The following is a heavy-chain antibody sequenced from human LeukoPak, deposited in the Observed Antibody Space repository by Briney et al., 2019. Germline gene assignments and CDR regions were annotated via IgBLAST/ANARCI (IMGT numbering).Heavy chain of an antibody. V-gene: IGHV4-4*07. J-gene: IGHJ5*02. CDR3: ARHLEYLGIDP. CDR2: IHTSGST. D-gene: IGHD2/OR15-2a*01. Sequence: SETLSLTCAVFGGSISSYYWSWIRQPAGKGLEWIGRIHTSGSTNSNPSLKSRVTMSVDTSKNQFSLKLSSVTAADTAVYYCARHLEYLGIDPWGQGTLVTVSS. CDR1: GGSISSYY.